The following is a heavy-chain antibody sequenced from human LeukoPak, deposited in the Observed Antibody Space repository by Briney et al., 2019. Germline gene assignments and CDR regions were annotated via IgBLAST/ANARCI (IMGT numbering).Heavy chain of an antibody. J-gene: IGHJ4*02. CDR2: ISSSSRKI. D-gene: IGHD1-26*01. CDR3: ARGVGATDRRTY. V-gene: IGHV3-21*01. Sequence: PGVSLRLSCTASGFIFSNYNMNWVRQAPGKGLEWVSFISSSSRKIYYADSVKGRVTISRDNAKNSLFLQMNSLEGEDTAVYYCARGVGATDRRTYWGQGTLVTVS. CDR1: GFIFSNYN.